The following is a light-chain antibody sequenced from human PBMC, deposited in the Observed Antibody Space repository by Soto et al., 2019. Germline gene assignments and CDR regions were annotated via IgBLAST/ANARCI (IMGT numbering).Light chain of an antibody. J-gene: IGLJ2*01. CDR1: SSDVGAHDF. V-gene: IGLV2-14*01. Sequence: QSALTQPASVSGSPGQSITISCSGTSSDVGAHDFVSWYQHHPDKAPKVIIFEVTKRPSGVSNRFSGSKTGNTASLTISGLQAEDEADYYCNSYTLSKTVIFGGETKLTVL. CDR2: EVT. CDR3: NSYTLSKTVI.